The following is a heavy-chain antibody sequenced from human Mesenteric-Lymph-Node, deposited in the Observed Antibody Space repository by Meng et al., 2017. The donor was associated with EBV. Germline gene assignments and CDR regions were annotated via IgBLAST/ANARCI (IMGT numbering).Heavy chain of an antibody. V-gene: IGHV1-46*01. Sequence: QVRLVESGAEVKKPGASVKVSCKATGDTFTSNFMHWVRQAPGQGLEWMGIINPSGGSTTYAQKFQGRVAMTRDTSTSTDYMGLSSLRSEDTAVYYCAREEDSSGYYFDYWGQGTLVTVSS. D-gene: IGHD3-22*01. CDR2: INPSGGST. CDR1: GDTFTSNF. J-gene: IGHJ4*02. CDR3: AREEDSSGYYFDY.